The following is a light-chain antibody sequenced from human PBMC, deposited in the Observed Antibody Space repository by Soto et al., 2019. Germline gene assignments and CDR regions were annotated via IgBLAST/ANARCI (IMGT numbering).Light chain of an antibody. CDR1: QSVRTK. CDR2: GAS. CDR3: QQYNKWPAEIT. Sequence: ETGMTQSPATLSVSPGERATLSCRASQSVRTKLACYQQKPGQAPRLLIYGASSRATGIPARFSGSGSGTEFTLTISSLQSEDSGVYYCQQYNKWPAEITFGQGTRLENK. V-gene: IGKV3D-15*01. J-gene: IGKJ5*01.